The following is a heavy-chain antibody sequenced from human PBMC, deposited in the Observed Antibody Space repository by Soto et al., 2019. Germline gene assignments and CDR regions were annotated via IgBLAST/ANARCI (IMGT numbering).Heavy chain of an antibody. D-gene: IGHD1-26*01. CDR3: ARGWELQKCRGFDY. J-gene: IGHJ4*02. CDR1: GGTFSSYT. V-gene: IGHV1-69*02. Sequence: QVQLVQSGAEVKKPGSSVKVSCKASGGTFSSYTISWVRQAPGQGLEWMGRIIPTLGIANNAQKFRGRVTITGDKSTCTAYMDPRTLRSEVTAVYYCARGWELQKCRGFDYWGQGTLVTVSS. CDR2: IIPTLGIA.